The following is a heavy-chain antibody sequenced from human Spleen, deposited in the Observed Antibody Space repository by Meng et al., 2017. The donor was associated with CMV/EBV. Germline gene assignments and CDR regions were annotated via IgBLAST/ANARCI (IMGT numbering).Heavy chain of an antibody. D-gene: IGHD3-3*01. CDR2: ISSSSSYI. J-gene: IGHJ4*02. Sequence: LSCAASGFTVSSYSMNWVRQAPGKGLEWVSSISSSSSYIYYADSVKGRFTISRDNAKNSLYLQMNSLRAEDTAVYYCARDGGASVDYWGQGTLVTVSS. CDR1: GFTVSSYS. CDR3: ARDGGASVDY. V-gene: IGHV3-21*01.